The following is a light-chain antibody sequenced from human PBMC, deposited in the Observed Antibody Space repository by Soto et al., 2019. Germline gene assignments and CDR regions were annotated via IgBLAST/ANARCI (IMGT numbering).Light chain of an antibody. Sequence: DIQMTQSPSTLSASVGDRVTITCRASQSISGWLAWYKQKPGKAPKLLIYDASNLESGVLSRFSGSGSGTEFTLTISSLQPDDFATYYCQQYNDFYSFGQGTKLEI. CDR1: QSISGW. CDR2: DAS. J-gene: IGKJ2*01. V-gene: IGKV1-5*01. CDR3: QQYNDFYS.